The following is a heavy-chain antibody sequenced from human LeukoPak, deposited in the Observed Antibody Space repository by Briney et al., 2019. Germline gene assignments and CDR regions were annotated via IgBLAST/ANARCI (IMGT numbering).Heavy chain of an antibody. D-gene: IGHD3-22*01. CDR3: ARPITMIVVVQPDY. Sequence: LTCTVSGGSISSYYWSWIRQAPAKGLEWVSYISSSGSTIFYADSVKGRFTISRDNAKNSLYLQMNSLRAEDTAVYYCARPITMIVVVQPDYWGQGTLVTVSS. J-gene: IGHJ4*02. CDR2: ISSSGSTI. V-gene: IGHV3-11*04. CDR1: GGSISSYY.